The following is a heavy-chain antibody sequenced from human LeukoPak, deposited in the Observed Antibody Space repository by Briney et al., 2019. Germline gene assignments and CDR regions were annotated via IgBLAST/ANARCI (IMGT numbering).Heavy chain of an antibody. CDR3: ASQTINLDTAMVPYNDY. CDR1: GFSFRGYT. Sequence: GGSLRLSCAASGFSFRGYTMHWVRQVPGKGLEWVSLISWNGVTAYYGDSVKGRFTISRDNAKNSLYLQMNSLRAEDTAVYYCASQTINLDTAMVPYNDYWGQGTLVTVSS. CDR2: ISWNGVTA. J-gene: IGHJ4*02. D-gene: IGHD5-18*01. V-gene: IGHV3-43*01.